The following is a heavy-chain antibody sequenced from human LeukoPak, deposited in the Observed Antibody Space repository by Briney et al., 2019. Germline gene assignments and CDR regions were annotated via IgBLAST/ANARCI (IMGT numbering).Heavy chain of an antibody. CDR1: GFTFSSYD. CDR2: IGTAGDT. CDR3: ARRGAGASGIDI. V-gene: IGHV3-13*01. Sequence: GGSLRLSCAASGFTFSSYDMHWVRQATGKGLEWVSAIGTAGDTYYPGSVKGRFTISRENAKNSLYLQMNSLRAGDTAVYYCARRGAGASGIDIWGQGTMVTVSS. J-gene: IGHJ3*02. D-gene: IGHD2-15*01.